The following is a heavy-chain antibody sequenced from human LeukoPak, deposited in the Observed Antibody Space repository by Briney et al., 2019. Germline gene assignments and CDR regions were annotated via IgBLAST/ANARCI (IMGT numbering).Heavy chain of an antibody. CDR1: GYSISSGYY. D-gene: IGHD5-24*01. V-gene: IGHV4-38-2*02. CDR2: IYHSGST. Sequence: PSETLSLTCTVSGYSISSGYYWGWIRQPPGKGLEWIGNIYHSGSTYSNPSLKSRVTISVDTSKNQFSLKLSSVTAADTAVYYCARVTGMATTKIAFFDYWGQGTLVTVSS. CDR3: ARVTGMATTKIAFFDY. J-gene: IGHJ4*02.